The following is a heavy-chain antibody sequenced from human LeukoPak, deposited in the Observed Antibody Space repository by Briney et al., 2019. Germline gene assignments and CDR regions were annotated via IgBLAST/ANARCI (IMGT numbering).Heavy chain of an antibody. CDR2: ISGSGGST. V-gene: IGHV3-23*01. CDR3: AKDEQQQLALYYFDY. Sequence: VGSLRLSCAASGFTFSSYAMSWVRQAPGKGLEWVSAISGSGGSTYYADSVKGRFTLSRDNSKNTLYLQMHSLRAEDTAVYYCAKDEQQQLALYYFDYWGQGTLVTVSS. J-gene: IGHJ4*02. CDR1: GFTFSSYA. D-gene: IGHD6-13*01.